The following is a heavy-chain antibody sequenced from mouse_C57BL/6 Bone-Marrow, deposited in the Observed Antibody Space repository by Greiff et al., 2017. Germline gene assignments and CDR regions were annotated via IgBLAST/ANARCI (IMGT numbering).Heavy chain of an antibody. J-gene: IGHJ4*01. Sequence: QVQLQQPGAELVKPGASVKLSCKASGYTFTSYWITWVKQRPGQGLEWIGDIYPGSGSTNYNEKFKSKATLTVDTSSSTAYMQLSSLTSEDSAVYYCARIEGYFAYSAYDYWDQGTAAPVTA. D-gene: IGHD2-12*01. CDR1: GYTFTSYW. CDR3: ARIEGYFAYSAYDY. CDR2: IYPGSGST. V-gene: IGHV1-55*01.